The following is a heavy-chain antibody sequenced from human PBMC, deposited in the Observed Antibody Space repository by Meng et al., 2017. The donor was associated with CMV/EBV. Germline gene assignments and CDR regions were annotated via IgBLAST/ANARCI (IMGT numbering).Heavy chain of an antibody. CDR2: INHSGST. D-gene: IGHD2-2*01. Sequence: GSLRLSCAVYGGSFSGYYWSWIRQPPGKGLEWIGEINHSGSTNYNPSLKSRVTISVDTSKNQFSLKLSSVTAADTAVYYCARGRGYCSSTSCYHFDYWGQGTLVTVSS. CDR1: GGSFSGYY. J-gene: IGHJ4*02. V-gene: IGHV4-34*01. CDR3: ARGRGYCSSTSCYHFDY.